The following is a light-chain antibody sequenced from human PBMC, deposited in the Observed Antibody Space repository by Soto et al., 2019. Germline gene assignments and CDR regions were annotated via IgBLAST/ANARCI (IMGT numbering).Light chain of an antibody. V-gene: IGLV2-14*03. Sequence: QSALTQPASVSGSPGQSITISCTGTSSDVGAYNYVSWYQQHPGKAPTLMISDVSKRPSGVSNRFYCSQSGNTASLTISGLHYEDEANYYCSSFTGSNTVVFVEGTKLTV. CDR3: SSFTGSNTVV. J-gene: IGLJ2*01. CDR2: DVS. CDR1: SSDVGAYNY.